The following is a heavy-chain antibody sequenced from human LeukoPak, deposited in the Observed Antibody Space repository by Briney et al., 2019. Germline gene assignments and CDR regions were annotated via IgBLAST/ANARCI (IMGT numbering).Heavy chain of an antibody. CDR2: ISATGTSK. CDR1: GFNISAYY. D-gene: IGHD1-1*01. Sequence: GGSLRLPCAASGFNISAYYMNWVRQAPGKGLECVAYISATGTSKYYAHSVKGRFSISRDNAQNFLYLEMSSLIVEDTAVYYCARDAAYDRTGYDSWGQGTLVIVSS. J-gene: IGHJ4*02. V-gene: IGHV3-11*04. CDR3: ARDAAYDRTGYDS.